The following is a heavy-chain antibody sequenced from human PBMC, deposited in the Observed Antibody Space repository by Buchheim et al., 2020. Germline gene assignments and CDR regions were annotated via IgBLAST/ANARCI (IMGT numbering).Heavy chain of an antibody. D-gene: IGHD3-3*01. Sequence: EVQLVESGGGVVQPGRSLRLSCAASGLMFSTFGMHWVRQAPGKGLEWVSYISSHSQFTNYADSVKGRFTISRDNAKRSLYLQMDNLTAEDTALYYCARGKGRDFGKWSAYYPPDYWGQGT. V-gene: IGHV3-21*02. CDR3: ARGKGRDFGKWSAYYPPDY. J-gene: IGHJ4*02. CDR2: ISSHSQFT. CDR1: GLMFSTFG.